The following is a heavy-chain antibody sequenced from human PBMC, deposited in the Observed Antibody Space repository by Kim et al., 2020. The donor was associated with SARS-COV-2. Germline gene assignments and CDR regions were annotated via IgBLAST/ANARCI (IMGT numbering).Heavy chain of an antibody. CDR2: K. J-gene: IGHJ4*02. D-gene: IGHD3-9*01. V-gene: IGHV3-7*01. CDR3: ARHIFYSFDY. Sequence: KDDADSVQGRFSISRDNVENSVYLQMNSLRVEDTAVYYCARHIFYSFDYWGQGVLVTVSS.